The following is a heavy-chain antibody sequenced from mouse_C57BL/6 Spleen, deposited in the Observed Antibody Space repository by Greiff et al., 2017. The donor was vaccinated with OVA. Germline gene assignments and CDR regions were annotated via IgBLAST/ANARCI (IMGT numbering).Heavy chain of an antibody. CDR2: ISYDGSN. CDR1: GYSITSGYY. V-gene: IGHV3-6*01. D-gene: IGHD1-1*01. CDR3: ASYGSSSYWYFDV. J-gene: IGHJ1*03. Sequence: EVQRVESGPGLVKPSQSLSLTCSVTGYSITSGYYWNWIRQFPGNKLEWMGYISYDGSNNYNPSLKNRISITRDTSKNQFFLKLNSVTTEDTATYYCASYGSSSYWYFDVWGTGTTVTVSS.